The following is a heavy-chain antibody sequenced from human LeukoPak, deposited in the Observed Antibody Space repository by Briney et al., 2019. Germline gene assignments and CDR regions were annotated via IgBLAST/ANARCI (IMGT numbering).Heavy chain of an antibody. V-gene: IGHV1-69*06. CDR2: IMPVLDTG. CDR3: AARDNGNDLLSYHAMDV. Sequence: RASVKVSCKASGGSFRRYALAWVRQAPGQGLEWMGGIMPVLDTGSYAQGFQGRVTITADRSTSTAYMELRSLRPEDTALYYCAARDNGNDLLSYHAMDVWGNGTTVTVPS. CDR1: GGSFRRYA. J-gene: IGHJ6*04. D-gene: IGHD1-1*01.